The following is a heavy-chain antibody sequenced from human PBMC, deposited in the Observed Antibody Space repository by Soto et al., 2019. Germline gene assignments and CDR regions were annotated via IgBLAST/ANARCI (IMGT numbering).Heavy chain of an antibody. V-gene: IGHV3-23*01. CDR2: ISGSGDTT. Sequence: EVQLLESGGGLVQPGGSLRLSCAGSGFTFSSYAMSWVRQVPGKGLEWVSAISGSGDTTFYADSVKGRFTISSDNCKNTLYLQMNSLTTEDTATYYCAKDKESSSWANYYYSMDVWGQGTTVTVSS. CDR1: GFTFSSYA. J-gene: IGHJ6*02. D-gene: IGHD6-13*01. CDR3: AKDKESSSWANYYYSMDV.